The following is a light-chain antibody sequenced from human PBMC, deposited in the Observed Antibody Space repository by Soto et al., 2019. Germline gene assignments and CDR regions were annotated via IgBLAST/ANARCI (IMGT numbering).Light chain of an antibody. CDR3: QQSYSTWT. Sequence: DIQMTQSPSSLSASVGDRVTIICRASQGISTYLNWYQQKPGKAPKLLINDASSLQSGVPSRFSGSGSGTEFTLTISSLQPEDFATYYCQQSYSTWTFGQGTTVDIK. CDR2: DAS. V-gene: IGKV1-39*01. J-gene: IGKJ1*01. CDR1: QGISTY.